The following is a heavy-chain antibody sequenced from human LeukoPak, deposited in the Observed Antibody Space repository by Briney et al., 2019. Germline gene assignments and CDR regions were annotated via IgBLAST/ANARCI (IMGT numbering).Heavy chain of an antibody. CDR3: ARSDRVPAAIVGYYGMDV. D-gene: IGHD2-2*02. J-gene: IGHJ6*04. Sequence: SETLSLTCTVSGGSVSSGSYYWSWIRQPPGKGLEWIGYIYYSGSTNYNPSLKSRVTISVDTSKNQFSLKLSSVTAAGTAVYYCARSDRVPAAIVGYYGMDVWGKGTTVTVSS. CDR2: IYYSGST. CDR1: GGSVSSGSYY. V-gene: IGHV4-61*01.